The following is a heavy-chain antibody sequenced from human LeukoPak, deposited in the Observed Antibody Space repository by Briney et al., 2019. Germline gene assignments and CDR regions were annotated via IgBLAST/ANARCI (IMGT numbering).Heavy chain of an antibody. CDR1: GFTFSSYA. Sequence: GGSLRRSCAASGFTFSSYAMSWVRQAPGQGLEWVSAISGSGGSTYYADSVKGRFTISRDNSKNTLYLQMNSLRAEDTAVYYCAKSHYYDSSGYYPPLDYWGQGTLVTVSS. D-gene: IGHD3-22*01. J-gene: IGHJ4*02. V-gene: IGHV3-23*01. CDR2: ISGSGGST. CDR3: AKSHYYDSSGYYPPLDY.